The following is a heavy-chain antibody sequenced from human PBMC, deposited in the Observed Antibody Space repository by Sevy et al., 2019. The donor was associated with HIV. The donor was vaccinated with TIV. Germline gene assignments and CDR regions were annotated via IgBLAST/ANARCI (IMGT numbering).Heavy chain of an antibody. CDR1: GGSISSYY. CDR3: ARQPTFYDILTGYSPQYYFDY. D-gene: IGHD3-9*01. CDR2: IYYSGTT. Sequence: SETLSLTCTVSGGSISSYYWSWIRQPPGMGLEWIGYIYYSGTTDSNPSLKSRVTMSVDTSKNQFSLKLSSVTAADTAVYYCARQPTFYDILTGYSPQYYFDYWGQGTLVTVSS. J-gene: IGHJ4*02. V-gene: IGHV4-59*08.